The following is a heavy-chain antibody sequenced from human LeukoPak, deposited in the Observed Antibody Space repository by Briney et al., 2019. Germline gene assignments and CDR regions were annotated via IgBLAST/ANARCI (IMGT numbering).Heavy chain of an antibody. J-gene: IGHJ4*02. Sequence: GGSLRLSCAASGFTFSSYSMNWVRQAPGKGLEWVSSISSSSSYIYYADSVKGRFTISRDNAKNSLYLQMNSLRAEDTAVYYCASLFYDILTGYGSNWGRGTLVTVSS. CDR2: ISSSSSYI. D-gene: IGHD3-9*01. CDR3: ASLFYDILTGYGSN. V-gene: IGHV3-21*01. CDR1: GFTFSSYS.